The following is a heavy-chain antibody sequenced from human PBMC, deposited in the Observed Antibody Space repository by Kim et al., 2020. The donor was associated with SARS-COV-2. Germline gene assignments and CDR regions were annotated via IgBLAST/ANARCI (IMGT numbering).Heavy chain of an antibody. CDR3: TKERHRSSWYRYAFDV. J-gene: IGHJ3*01. D-gene: IGHD6-13*01. Sequence: DSVKGRFTISRDYSKSSLYLQMNRLRVEDTAVYYCTKERHRSSWYRYAFDVWGHGTMVTVAS. V-gene: IGHV3-11*06.